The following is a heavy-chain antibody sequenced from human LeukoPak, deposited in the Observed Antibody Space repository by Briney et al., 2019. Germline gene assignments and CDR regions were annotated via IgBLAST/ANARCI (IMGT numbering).Heavy chain of an antibody. CDR2: TYYRSKWYN. D-gene: IGHD4-23*01. CDR3: AKDLTPEGDGGFDI. Sequence: SQTLSLTCAISGDSVSSNSAAWNWIRQSPSRGLEWLGRTYYRSKWYNDYAVSVKSRITINPDTSKNQFSLQLNSVTPEDTAVYYCAKDLTPEGDGGFDIWGQGTMVTVSS. J-gene: IGHJ3*02. V-gene: IGHV6-1*01. CDR1: GDSVSSNSAA.